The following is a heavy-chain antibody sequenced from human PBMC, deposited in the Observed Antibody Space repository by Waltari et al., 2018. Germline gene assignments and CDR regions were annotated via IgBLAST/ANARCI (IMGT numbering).Heavy chain of an antibody. CDR1: GFTFSSYG. Sequence: QVQLVESGGGVVQPGRSLRLSCAASGFTFSSYGMHWVRQAPGKGLEWVAVIWYDGSNKDYADSVKGRFTISRDNSKNTLYLQMNSLRAEDTAVYYCARGRGVTMVRGVIMNYYGMDVWGQGTTVTVSS. V-gene: IGHV3-33*01. CDR3: ARGRGVTMVRGVIMNYYGMDV. D-gene: IGHD3-10*01. CDR2: IWYDGSNK. J-gene: IGHJ6*02.